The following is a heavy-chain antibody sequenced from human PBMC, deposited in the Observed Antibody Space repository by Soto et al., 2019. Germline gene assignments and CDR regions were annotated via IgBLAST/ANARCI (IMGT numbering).Heavy chain of an antibody. CDR3: AKDPRGYSYGREDY. J-gene: IGHJ4*02. CDR1: GYSFSSYG. V-gene: IGHV1-18*01. D-gene: IGHD5-12*01. CDR2: ISAYIGKA. Sequence: QVKLVQSGAEVKKPGASVKVSCKASGYSFSSYGISWVRQAPGQGLEWMGWISAYIGKANYGQKFQDRLTMTTDTSTSTAYMDLRRLKSDDTAVYYCAKDPRGYSYGREDYWGQGTLITVSS.